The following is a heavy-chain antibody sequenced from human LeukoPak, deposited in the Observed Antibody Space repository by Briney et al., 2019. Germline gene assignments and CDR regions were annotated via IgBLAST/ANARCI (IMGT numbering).Heavy chain of an antibody. CDR2: TYYSGST. J-gene: IGHJ4*02. CDR1: GGSISSYY. CDR3: ARDPYYYDSSGSV. V-gene: IGHV4-59*08. Sequence: PSETLSLTCTVSGGSISSYYWSWIRQPPGKGLEWIGYTYYSGSTNYNPSLKSRVTISVDTSKNQFSLKLSSVTAADTAVYYCARDPYYYDSSGSVWGQGTLVTVSS. D-gene: IGHD3-22*01.